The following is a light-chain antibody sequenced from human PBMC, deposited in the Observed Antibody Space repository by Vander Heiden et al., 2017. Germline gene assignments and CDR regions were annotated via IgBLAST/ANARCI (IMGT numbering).Light chain of an antibody. Sequence: QSVLTQPASVSGSPGQSITISCTGTSSDVGNYNFVSWYQQHPGKAPKLMIYEVNKRPSGVSNRFSGSKSGNTASLTISGLQAEVEADYYCCSYAGDRILVFGGGTKLTVL. J-gene: IGLJ2*01. CDR3: CSYAGDRILV. V-gene: IGLV2-23*02. CDR2: EVN. CDR1: SSDVGNYNF.